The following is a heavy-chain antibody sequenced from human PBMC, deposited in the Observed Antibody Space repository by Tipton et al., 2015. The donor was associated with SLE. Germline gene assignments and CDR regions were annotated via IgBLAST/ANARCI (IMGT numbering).Heavy chain of an antibody. Sequence: SLRLSCAASGFNFSNYEMNWVRQAPGKGLEWVSHISSSGSERNYADSVKGRFTISRDNAWNSLYLQMNSLRAEDTAVYYCISRFLEWGDGMDVWGQGTTVTVSS. CDR2: ISSSGSER. CDR1: GFNFSNYE. CDR3: ISRFLEWGDGMDV. D-gene: IGHD3-3*01. V-gene: IGHV3-48*03. J-gene: IGHJ6*02.